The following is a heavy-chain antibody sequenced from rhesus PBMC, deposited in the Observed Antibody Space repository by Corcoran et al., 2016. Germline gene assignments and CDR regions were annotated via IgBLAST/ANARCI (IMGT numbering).Heavy chain of an antibody. CDR1: GYSISSGYY. V-gene: IGHV4-122*02. Sequence: QVQLQESGPGLVKPSETLSLTCAVSGYSISSGYYWSWIRQPPGKGLEWIGYITYTGTTITNPSPKSGVTISRATSKNQFSLKLSSVTAADTAVYYCARGGLRPDYWGQGVLVTVSS. CDR2: ITYTGTT. CDR3: ARGGLRPDY. D-gene: IGHD2-39*01. J-gene: IGHJ4*01.